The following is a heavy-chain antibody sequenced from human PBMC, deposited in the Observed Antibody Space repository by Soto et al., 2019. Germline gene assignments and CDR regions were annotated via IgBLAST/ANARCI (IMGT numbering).Heavy chain of an antibody. Sequence: EVQLVESGGGLVQPGGSLKLSCAASGFTFSGSAMHWVRQASGKGLEWVGRIRSKANSYATAYAASVKGRFTIFRDDSKNTAYLQMNSLKTEDTAVYYCTTSYYYDSSGYYDWGQGTLVTVSS. CDR2: IRSKANSYAT. J-gene: IGHJ4*02. CDR3: TTSYYYDSSGYYD. CDR1: GFTFSGSA. D-gene: IGHD3-22*01. V-gene: IGHV3-73*02.